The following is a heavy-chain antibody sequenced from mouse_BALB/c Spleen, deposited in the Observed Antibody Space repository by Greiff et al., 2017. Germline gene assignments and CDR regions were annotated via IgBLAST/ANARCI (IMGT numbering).Heavy chain of an antibody. D-gene: IGHD1-1*01. Sequence: EVQLVESGGGLVQPGGSLKLSCAASGFDFSRYWMSWVRQAPGKGLEWIGEINPDSSTINYTPSLKDKFIISRDNAKNTLYLQMSKVRSEDTALYYCARPDYYCSSPYWYFDVWGAGTTVTVSS. V-gene: IGHV4-1*02. CDR1: GFDFSRYW. CDR2: INPDSSTI. J-gene: IGHJ1*01. CDR3: ARPDYYCSSPYWYFDV.